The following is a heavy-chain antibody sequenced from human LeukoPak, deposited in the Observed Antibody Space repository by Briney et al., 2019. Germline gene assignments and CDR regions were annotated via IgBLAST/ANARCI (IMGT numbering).Heavy chain of an antibody. CDR3: AITVVENAFDI. V-gene: IGHV1-2*06. CDR2: INPNNGGT. CDR1: GYTFTNYY. Sequence: ASVKVSCKASGYTFTNYYIHCVRQAPGQGLEWMGRINPNNGGTNYAQKFQGSVTMARDTSISTAYMGLSGLTSDDTAIYYCAITVVENAFDIWGQGTMVIVSS. J-gene: IGHJ3*02. D-gene: IGHD4-23*01.